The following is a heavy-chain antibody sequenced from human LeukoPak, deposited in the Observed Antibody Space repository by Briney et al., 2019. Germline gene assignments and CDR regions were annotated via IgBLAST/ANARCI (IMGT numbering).Heavy chain of an antibody. V-gene: IGHV1-2*02. CDR3: ARDSNDFWSGYYDY. J-gene: IGHJ4*02. Sequence: SVKVSCKASGYTFTGYYMHWVRQAPGQGLEWMGWINPNSGGTNYAQKFQGRVTMTRDTSISTAYMELSRLRSDDTAVYYCARDSNDFWSGYYDYWGQGTLVTVSS. CDR1: GYTFTGYY. CDR2: INPNSGGT. D-gene: IGHD3-3*01.